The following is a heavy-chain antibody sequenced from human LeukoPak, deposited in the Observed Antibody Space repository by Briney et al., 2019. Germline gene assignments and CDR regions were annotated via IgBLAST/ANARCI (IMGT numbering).Heavy chain of an antibody. V-gene: IGHV3-48*01. CDR3: ARAAYYYDSSGFIFDY. J-gene: IGHJ4*02. D-gene: IGHD3-22*01. Sequence: PGGSLRLSCAASGFTFSSYSMNWVRQAPGKGLEWVSYISSSSSTIYYADSVKGRFTISRDNAKNSLYLQMNSLRAEDTAVYYCARAAYYYDSSGFIFDYWGQGTLVTVSS. CDR2: ISSSSSTI. CDR1: GFTFSSYS.